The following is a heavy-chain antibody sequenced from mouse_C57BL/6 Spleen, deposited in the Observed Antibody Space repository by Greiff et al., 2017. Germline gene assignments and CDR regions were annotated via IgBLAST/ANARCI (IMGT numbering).Heavy chain of an antibody. Sequence: QVQLQQPGAELVKPGASVKLSCKASGYTFTSYWMHWVKQRPGQGLEWIGMIHPNSGSTNYNEKFKSKATLTVDKSSSTAYMQLSSLTSEDSAVYDCARPDFAGYFDVWGTGTTVTVSS. CDR1: GYTFTSYW. V-gene: IGHV1-64*01. CDR3: ARPDFAGYFDV. CDR2: IHPNSGST. J-gene: IGHJ1*03.